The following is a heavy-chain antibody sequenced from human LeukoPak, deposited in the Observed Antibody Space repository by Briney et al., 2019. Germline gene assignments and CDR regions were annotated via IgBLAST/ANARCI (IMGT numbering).Heavy chain of an antibody. D-gene: IGHD3-22*01. V-gene: IGHV4-59*01. J-gene: IGHJ4*02. CDR2: IYYSGST. CDR1: GGSFSGYY. CDR3: ARTSYYYDSSGYYYPYYFDY. Sequence: PSETLSLTCAVYGGSFSGYYWSWIRQPPGKGLEWIGYIYYSGSTNYNPSLKSRVTISVDTSKNQFSLKLSSVTAADTAVYYCARTSYYYDSSGYYYPYYFDYWGQGTLVTVSS.